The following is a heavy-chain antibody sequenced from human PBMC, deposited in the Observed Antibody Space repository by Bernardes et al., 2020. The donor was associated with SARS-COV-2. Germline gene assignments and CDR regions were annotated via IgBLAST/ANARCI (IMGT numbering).Heavy chain of an antibody. CDR3: ARGVTSNYGRFDY. J-gene: IGHJ4*02. CDR1: GFTFSSYW. D-gene: IGHD3-10*01. Sequence: GGSLRLSCVASGFTFSSYWMHWVRQAPGKGLVWVSRINPDGSSTNYADSVKGRFTISRDNAKNTLHLQVNSLRAEDTAVYYCARGVTSNYGRFDYWGQGTLVTVSS. CDR2: INPDGSST. V-gene: IGHV3-74*01.